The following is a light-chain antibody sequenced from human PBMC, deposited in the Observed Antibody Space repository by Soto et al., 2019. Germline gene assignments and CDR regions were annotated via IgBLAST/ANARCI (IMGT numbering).Light chain of an antibody. CDR3: CSYAGSYTWV. CDR1: SSDVGGYNY. V-gene: IGLV2-11*01. J-gene: IGLJ3*02. Sequence: QSVLTQPRSVSGSPGQSVTISCTGTSSDVGGYNYVSWYQQHPGKAPKLMIYDVSKRPSGVPDRFFGSKSGNTASLTISGLQAEDEADYYCCSYAGSYTWVFGGGTKLT. CDR2: DVS.